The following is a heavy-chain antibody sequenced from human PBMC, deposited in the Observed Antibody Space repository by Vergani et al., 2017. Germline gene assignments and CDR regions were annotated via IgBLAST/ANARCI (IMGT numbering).Heavy chain of an antibody. V-gene: IGHV4-34*01. CDR1: GGSFSGYY. Sequence: QVQLQQWGAGLLKPSETLSLTCAVYGGSFSGYYWSWIRQPPGKGLEWIGEINHSGSTNYNPSLKSRVTISVDTSKNQFSLKLRSVTAADTAVYYCALWAVDTAMVTDAFDIWGQGTMVTVSS. CDR2: INHSGST. CDR3: ALWAVDTAMVTDAFDI. J-gene: IGHJ3*02. D-gene: IGHD5-18*01.